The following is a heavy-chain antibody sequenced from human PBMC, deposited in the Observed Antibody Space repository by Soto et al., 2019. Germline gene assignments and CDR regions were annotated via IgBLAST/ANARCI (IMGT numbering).Heavy chain of an antibody. CDR2: INHSGST. Sequence: KTSETLSLTCAVSGGSISSGGYSWSWIRQPPGKGLEWIGEINHSGSTNYNPSLKSRVTISVDRSKNQFSLKLSSVTAADTAVYYCARVPDRWGQGTLVTVSS. CDR3: ARVPDR. D-gene: IGHD2-2*01. J-gene: IGHJ4*02. CDR1: GGSISSGGYS. V-gene: IGHV4-30-2*01.